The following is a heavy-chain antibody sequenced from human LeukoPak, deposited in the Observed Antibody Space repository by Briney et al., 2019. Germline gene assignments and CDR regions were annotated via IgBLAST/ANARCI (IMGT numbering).Heavy chain of an antibody. CDR1: GFTFSSHA. V-gene: IGHV3-23*01. Sequence: PGGSLRLSCAASGFTFSSHAMSWVRQAPGKGLEWVSSLSGSGGTTYHADSVKGRFSISRGNSKNTLYLQLNSLRAEDTAVYYCAKGGSTSRVTTSRVVFGYYYYLDVWGKGTPVTVSS. D-gene: IGHD4-17*01. CDR2: LSGSGGTT. CDR3: AKGGSTSRVTTSRVVFGYYYYLDV. J-gene: IGHJ6*03.